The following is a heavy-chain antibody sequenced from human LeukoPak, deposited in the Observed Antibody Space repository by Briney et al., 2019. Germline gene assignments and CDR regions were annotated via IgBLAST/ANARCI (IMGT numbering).Heavy chain of an antibody. D-gene: IGHD4-17*01. CDR3: AKDRDDYGDPDVFDI. CDR1: GFTFNSYA. V-gene: IGHV3-23*01. J-gene: IGHJ3*02. Sequence: GGSLRLSCAPSGFTFNSYAMNWVRQAPGKGLECVSIISGSGGRTYYADSVKGRFTISRDNSKNTLYLQMNSLRAEDTAEYYCAKDRDDYGDPDVFDIWGQGTMVTVS. CDR2: ISGSGGRT.